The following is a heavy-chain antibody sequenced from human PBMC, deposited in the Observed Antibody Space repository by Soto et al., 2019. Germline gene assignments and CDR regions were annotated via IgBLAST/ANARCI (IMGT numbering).Heavy chain of an antibody. J-gene: IGHJ6*02. CDR3: ARSGTFITGTGNYYYYYGMDV. CDR2: INPNSGGT. Sequence: ASVKVSCKASGYTFTGYYMHWVRQAPGQGLEWMGWINPNSGGTNYAQKFQGWVTMTRDTSISTAYMELSRLRSDDTAVYYCARSGTFITGTGNYYYYYGMDVWGQGTTVTVSS. CDR1: GYTFTGYY. V-gene: IGHV1-2*04. D-gene: IGHD1-20*01.